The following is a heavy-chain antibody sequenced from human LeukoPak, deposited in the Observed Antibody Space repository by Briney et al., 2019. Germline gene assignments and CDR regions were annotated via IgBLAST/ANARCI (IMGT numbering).Heavy chain of an antibody. V-gene: IGHV4-39*01. Sequence: SETLSLTCTVSGGSISSISHYWAWLRQPPGKGLEWIGSIYYSGTTYYNPSLKSRVTMSVDTSKNQFSLKVISLTAADTAVYYCASPTKQWLGHYFDSWGQGTLVTVSS. J-gene: IGHJ4*02. D-gene: IGHD6-19*01. CDR3: ASPTKQWLGHYFDS. CDR2: IYYSGTT. CDR1: GGSISSISHY.